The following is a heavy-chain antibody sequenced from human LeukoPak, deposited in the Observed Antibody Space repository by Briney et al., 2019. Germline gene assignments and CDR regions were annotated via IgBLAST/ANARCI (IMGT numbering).Heavy chain of an antibody. CDR2: ISWNSGSI. Sequence: PGGSLRLSCAASGFTFDDYAMHWVRQAPGKGLEWVSGISWNSGSIGYADSVKGRFTISRDNAKNSLYLQMNSLRAEDTALYYCAKEWLRQGYSKAGAFDNWGQGTMVTVSS. D-gene: IGHD2-15*01. V-gene: IGHV3-9*01. CDR1: GFTFDDYA. J-gene: IGHJ3*02. CDR3: AKEWLRQGYSKAGAFDN.